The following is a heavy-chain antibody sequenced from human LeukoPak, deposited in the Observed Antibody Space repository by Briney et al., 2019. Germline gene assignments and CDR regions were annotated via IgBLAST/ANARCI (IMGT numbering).Heavy chain of an antibody. Sequence: AGGSLRLSCAASGFSITGYTMNWVRQAPGRGLELVSSISSSGLYIHYVDSVKGRFTISRDNAKNSLYLQMNSLRAEDTAVYYCARSAGSSGWYEGYYFDYWGQGTLVTVSS. V-gene: IGHV3-21*01. CDR3: ARSAGSSGWYEGYYFDY. D-gene: IGHD6-13*01. CDR2: ISSSGLYI. J-gene: IGHJ4*02. CDR1: GFSITGYT.